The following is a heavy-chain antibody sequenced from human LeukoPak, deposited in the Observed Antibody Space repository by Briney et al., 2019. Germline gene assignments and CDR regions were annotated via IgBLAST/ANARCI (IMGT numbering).Heavy chain of an antibody. CDR1: GFTFSSYD. CDR3: ARDHSNTSLLWFGEFLKSEVYYFDY. Sequence: GGSLRLSCAASGFTFSSYDMHWVRQATGKGLEWVSAIGTAGDTYYPGSVKGRFTISRENAKNSLYLQMNSLRAGDTAVYYCARDHSNTSLLWFGEFLKSEVYYFDYWGQGTLVTVSS. CDR2: IGTAGDT. J-gene: IGHJ4*02. V-gene: IGHV3-13*01. D-gene: IGHD3-10*01.